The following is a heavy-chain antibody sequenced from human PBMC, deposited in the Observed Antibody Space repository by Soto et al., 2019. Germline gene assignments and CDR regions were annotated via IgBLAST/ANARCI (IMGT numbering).Heavy chain of an antibody. CDR2: ISAYNGNT. CDR1: GYTFTSYG. D-gene: IGHD6-13*01. V-gene: IGHV1-18*01. Sequence: QVQLVQSGAEVKKPGASVKVSCKACGYTFTSYGISWVRQARGLGLEWMGWISAYNGNTNYAQKLQGRVTMTTDTSTSTAYMELRSLRSDDTAVYYCARDGIAAALTRPNGYGMDVWGQGTTVTVSS. CDR3: ARDGIAAALTRPNGYGMDV. J-gene: IGHJ6*02.